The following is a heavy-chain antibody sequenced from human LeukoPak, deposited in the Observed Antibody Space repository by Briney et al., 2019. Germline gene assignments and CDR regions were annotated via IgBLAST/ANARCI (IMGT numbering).Heavy chain of an antibody. CDR1: GFTFSSYA. D-gene: IGHD2-2*01. V-gene: IGHV3-23*01. Sequence: GGSLRLSCAASGFTFSSYAMSWVRQAPGKGLEWVSAISGSGGSTYYADSVKGRFTISRDNSKNTLYLQMNSLRAEDTAVYYCAKDVEVVVVPAAMYGDYWGQGTLVTVSS. CDR2: ISGSGGST. CDR3: AKDVEVVVVPAAMYGDY. J-gene: IGHJ4*02.